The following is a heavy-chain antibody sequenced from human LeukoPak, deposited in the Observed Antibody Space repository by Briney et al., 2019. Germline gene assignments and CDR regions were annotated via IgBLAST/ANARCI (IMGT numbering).Heavy chain of an antibody. V-gene: IGHV3-7*04. CDR1: AFTFSTYW. D-gene: IGHD5-18*01. CDR2: IKQDGSEK. Sequence: GGSLRLSCAASAFTFSTYWMSWVRQAPGKGLEWVANIKQDGSEKYYVDSVKGRFTISRDNAKDSLYQQMNSLRAEDTAVYYCARARFSYGHYYFDYWGQGTLVTVSS. J-gene: IGHJ4*02. CDR3: ARARFSYGHYYFDY.